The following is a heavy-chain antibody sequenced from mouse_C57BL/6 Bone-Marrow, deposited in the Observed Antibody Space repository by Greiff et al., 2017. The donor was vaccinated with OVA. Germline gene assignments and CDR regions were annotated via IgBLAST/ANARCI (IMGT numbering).Heavy chain of an antibody. Sequence: QVQLQQSGAELVKPGASVKLSCKASGYTFTSYWMHWVKQRPGQGLEWIGMIHPNSGSTNYNEKFKSKATLTVDKSSSTAYMQLSSLTSEDSAVYYCARVGRLRRRAWFAYWGQGTLVTVSA. CDR2: IHPNSGST. J-gene: IGHJ3*01. V-gene: IGHV1-64*01. D-gene: IGHD2-4*01. CDR1: GYTFTSYW. CDR3: ARVGRLRRRAWFAY.